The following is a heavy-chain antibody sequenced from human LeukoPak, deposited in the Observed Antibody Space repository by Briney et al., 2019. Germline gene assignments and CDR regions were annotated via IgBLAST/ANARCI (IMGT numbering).Heavy chain of an antibody. V-gene: IGHV3-21*01. J-gene: IGHJ4*02. Sequence: TGGSLRLSCAASGFTFSSYSMNWVRQAPGKGLEWVSSISSSSSYIYYADSVKGRFTISRDNAKNSLYLQMNSLRAEDTAVYYCARGATYSSSSPDYWGQGTLVTVSS. CDR2: ISSSSSYI. CDR3: ARGATYSSSSPDY. D-gene: IGHD6-6*01. CDR1: GFTFSSYS.